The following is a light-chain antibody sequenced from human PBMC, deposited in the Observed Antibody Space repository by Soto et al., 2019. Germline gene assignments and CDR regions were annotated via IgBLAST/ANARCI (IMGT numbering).Light chain of an antibody. CDR2: DAS. Sequence: DIQMTQSPSSLSASVGDRVTITYQASQDISKYLNWYQQKPGKAPKLLIYDASNLETGVPSRFSGSGSGTEGTLTISSLKTDDGATYYCQQYNSYSRTFGQGTKVDIK. CDR1: QDISKY. V-gene: IGKV1-33*01. CDR3: QQYNSYSRT. J-gene: IGKJ1*01.